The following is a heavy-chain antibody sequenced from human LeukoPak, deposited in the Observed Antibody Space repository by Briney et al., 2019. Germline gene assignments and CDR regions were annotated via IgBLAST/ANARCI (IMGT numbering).Heavy chain of an antibody. Sequence: GGSLRLSCEASGFTFSSYAMSWVRQAPGKGLEWVSAISGSGGSTYYADSVKGRFTISRDNANNFLYLQMNSLRAEDTAVYYCATETNGRHYDYWGQGTLLTVSS. V-gene: IGHV3-23*01. D-gene: IGHD1-14*01. J-gene: IGHJ4*02. CDR2: ISGSGGST. CDR3: ATETNGRHYDY. CDR1: GFTFSSYA.